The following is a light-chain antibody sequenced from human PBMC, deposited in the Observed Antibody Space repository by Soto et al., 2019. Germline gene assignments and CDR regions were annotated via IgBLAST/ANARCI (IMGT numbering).Light chain of an antibody. CDR2: DAS. J-gene: IGKJ1*01. CDR3: QQSYSSPPT. CDR1: HSIGSS. V-gene: IGKV1-5*01. Sequence: DIQMTQSPSALSASLGDRVTITCRASHSIGSSLAWYHQRPGKAPNLLIYDASSLESGVPSRFSGGGSGTEFTLTISSLQPDDFGTYYCQQSYSSPPTFGQGTKVEIK.